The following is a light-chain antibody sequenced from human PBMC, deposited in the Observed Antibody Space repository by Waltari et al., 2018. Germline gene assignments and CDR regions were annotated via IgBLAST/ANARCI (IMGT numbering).Light chain of an antibody. Sequence: QSVLTQPASVSGSPGQSITISCTGTSSDVGSYNFVYWYQQHPGKAPKLIIFNVSNRPSGVSNRFSGSKSGNTASLTISGLQAEDEADFYCSSFSSGSTPVVFGGGTMLTVL. J-gene: IGLJ2*01. CDR3: SSFSSGSTPVV. CDR2: NVS. V-gene: IGLV2-14*03. CDR1: SSDVGSYNF.